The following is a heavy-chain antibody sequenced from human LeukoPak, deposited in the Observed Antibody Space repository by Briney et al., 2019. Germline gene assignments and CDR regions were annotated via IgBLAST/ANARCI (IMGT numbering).Heavy chain of an antibody. V-gene: IGHV3-21*01. CDR2: LTIHSLYI. Sequence: GGCLRLSCAASGFTFSSYTMNWVRQAPGKGLEWVSLLTIHSLYIYHADSGKGGLTITRDNAKNSLYLQMNSLRAEETAVYYCARDYGGNTDYWGQGTLVAVSS. CDR3: ARDYGGNTDY. J-gene: IGHJ4*02. CDR1: GFTFSSYT. D-gene: IGHD4-23*01.